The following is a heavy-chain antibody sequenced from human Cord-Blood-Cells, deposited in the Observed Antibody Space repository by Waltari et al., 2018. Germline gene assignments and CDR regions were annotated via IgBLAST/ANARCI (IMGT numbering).Heavy chain of an antibody. V-gene: IGHV1-2*04. CDR1: GYTFNGYY. CDR3: ARDPSIAVAGTGYFDY. D-gene: IGHD6-19*01. J-gene: IGHJ4*02. Sequence: QVQLVQSGAEVKKPGASVKVSCTASGYTFNGYYMHWVRQAPGQGLEWMGWINPNSGGTNYAQKFQGWVTMTRDTSISTAYMELSRLRSDDTAVYYCARDPSIAVAGTGYFDYWGQGTLVTVSS. CDR2: INPNSGGT.